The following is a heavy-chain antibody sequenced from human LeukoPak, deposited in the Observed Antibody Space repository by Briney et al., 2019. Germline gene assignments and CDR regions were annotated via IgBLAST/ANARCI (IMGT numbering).Heavy chain of an antibody. Sequence: GGSLRLSCAASGFTVSSNYMSWVRQAPGKGLEWVSIIYSGGSTYYADSVKGRFTISRDNSKNTLYLQMNSLRAEDTAVYYCAKGLTYYYDSSGFPPYFDYWGQGTLVTVSS. CDR2: IYSGGST. J-gene: IGHJ4*02. CDR3: AKGLTYYYDSSGFPPYFDY. CDR1: GFTVSSNY. V-gene: IGHV3-66*02. D-gene: IGHD3-22*01.